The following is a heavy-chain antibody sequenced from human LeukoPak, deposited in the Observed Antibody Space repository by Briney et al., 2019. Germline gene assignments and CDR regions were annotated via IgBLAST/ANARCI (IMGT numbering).Heavy chain of an antibody. J-gene: IGHJ5*02. CDR1: GFTFSSYE. CDR3: ARDGPMIVAEELFDP. Sequence: PGGSLRLSCAASGFTFSSYEMNWVRQAPGNGLEWISYISSSGATKYYTDSVKGRFTISRDNAKNSLYLQMNSLKAEDTAVYYCARDGPMIVAEELFDPWGQGTLVTVSS. V-gene: IGHV3-48*03. CDR2: ISSSGATK. D-gene: IGHD3-22*01.